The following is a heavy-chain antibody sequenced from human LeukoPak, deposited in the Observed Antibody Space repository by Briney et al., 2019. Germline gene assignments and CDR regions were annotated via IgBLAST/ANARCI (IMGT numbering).Heavy chain of an antibody. D-gene: IGHD6-19*01. V-gene: IGHV4-39*07. CDR3: TRVYFIVVGGPGPLEY. J-gene: IGHJ4*02. Sequence: SETLSLTCTVSGGSMSSSSYYWGWIRQPPGKGLEWIGSIYHSGSTYYNPSLKSRVTMSVDTSKNQFSLKLSSVTAADTAVYYCTRVYFIVVGGPGPLEYWGQGTLVTVSS. CDR2: IYHSGST. CDR1: GGSMSSSSYY.